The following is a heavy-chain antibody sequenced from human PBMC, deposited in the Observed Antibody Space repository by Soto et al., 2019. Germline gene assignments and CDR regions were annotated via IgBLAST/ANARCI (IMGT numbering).Heavy chain of an antibody. J-gene: IGHJ6*02. CDR1: GYSFTSYW. V-gene: IGHV5-51*01. D-gene: IGHD2-2*02. CDR2: IYPGYSDT. Sequence: DSLKISCKGSGYSFTSYWIGCVRQMPGKGLEWMGIIYPGYSDTRYSPSFQGQVTISADKSISTAYLPWSSLQASDTPIYYCARQGRCSSTSCYTGANFYYYGMDVWGQGTTVTVSS. CDR3: ARQGRCSSTSCYTGANFYYYGMDV.